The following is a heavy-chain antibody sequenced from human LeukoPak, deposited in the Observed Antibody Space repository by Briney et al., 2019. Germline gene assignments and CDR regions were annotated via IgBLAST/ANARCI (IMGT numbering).Heavy chain of an antibody. CDR1: GFTFSSYP. CDR3: AILPRRGYCSSTSCYAVDY. D-gene: IGHD2-2*01. Sequence: GGSLRLSCAASGFTFSSYPMSWVRQAPGKGLEWVSAISGSGGSTYYADSVKGRFTISRDNSKNTLCLQMNSLRAEDTAVYYCAILPRRGYCSSTSCYAVDYWGQGTLVTVSS. V-gene: IGHV3-23*01. J-gene: IGHJ4*02. CDR2: ISGSGGST.